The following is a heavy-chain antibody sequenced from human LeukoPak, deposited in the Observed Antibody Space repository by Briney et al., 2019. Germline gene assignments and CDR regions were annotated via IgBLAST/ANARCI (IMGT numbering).Heavy chain of an antibody. D-gene: IGHD3-10*01. Sequence: GGSLRLSCAASGFTFDDYGMSWVRQAPGKGLEWVSGINWNGGSTGYADSVKGRFTISRDNAKNSLYLQMNSLRAEDTALYYCARDFAPYGSGTDAFDIRGQGTMVTVSS. J-gene: IGHJ3*02. CDR1: GFTFDDYG. V-gene: IGHV3-20*04. CDR2: INWNGGST. CDR3: ARDFAPYGSGTDAFDI.